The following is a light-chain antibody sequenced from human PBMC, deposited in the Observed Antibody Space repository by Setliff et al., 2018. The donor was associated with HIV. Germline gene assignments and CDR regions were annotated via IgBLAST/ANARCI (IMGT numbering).Light chain of an antibody. CDR3: CSSAGTYTYV. CDR2: DVT. J-gene: IGLJ1*01. V-gene: IGLV2-11*01. CDR1: SSDVGTYNF. Sequence: LTQPRSVSGSPGQSVTISCSGFSSDVGTYNFVSWYQQHPGKAPKLMIYDVTKRPSGVPDRFSGSKSANTASLTISGLQAEDEADYYCCSSAGTYTYVFGTGTKVTV.